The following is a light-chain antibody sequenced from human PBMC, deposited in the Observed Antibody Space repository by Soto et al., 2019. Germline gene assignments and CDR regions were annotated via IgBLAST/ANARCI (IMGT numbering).Light chain of an antibody. J-gene: IGKJ4*01. V-gene: IGKV3-11*01. CDR3: QQRSQWPLT. Sequence: EIVLTQSPDTLSLSPGERATLSCTASQAVSGCVAWYRQKPGQAPRLLIYDTSTRAPGIPARFSGGGSGTAFTLPISSLEPEDFAVYYCQQRSQWPLTFGGGTKVQI. CDR1: QAVSGC. CDR2: DTS.